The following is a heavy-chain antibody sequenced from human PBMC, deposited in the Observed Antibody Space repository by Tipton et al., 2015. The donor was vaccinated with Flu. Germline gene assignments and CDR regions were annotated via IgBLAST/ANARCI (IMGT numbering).Heavy chain of an antibody. D-gene: IGHD2-2*01. J-gene: IGHJ6*02. Sequence: SLRLSCAASGFTVTSSYMSWVRQAPRKGLEWVSVIYGGGTTDYADSVKGRFTISRDKSKNALYLQMSSLRAEDTAVYYCARGPQVPVWPYYYGMDVWGQGTTVTVSS. CDR2: IYGGGTT. V-gene: IGHV3-53*01. CDR1: GFTVTSSY. CDR3: ARGPQVPVWPYYYGMDV.